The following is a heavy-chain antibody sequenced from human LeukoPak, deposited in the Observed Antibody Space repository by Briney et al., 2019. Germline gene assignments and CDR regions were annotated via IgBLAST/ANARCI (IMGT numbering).Heavy chain of an antibody. D-gene: IGHD6-6*01. V-gene: IGHV3-48*03. J-gene: IGHJ3*02. CDR1: GFTFSSYE. CDR2: ISSSGTTI. CDR3: AREYSSSVLRAFDI. Sequence: PGGSLRLSCAASGFTFSSYEMNWVRQAPGKGLEWVSYISSSGTTIHYADSVKGRFIISRDNAKNSVYLQMNSLRAEDTAVYYCAREYSSSVLRAFDIWGQGTMVTVSS.